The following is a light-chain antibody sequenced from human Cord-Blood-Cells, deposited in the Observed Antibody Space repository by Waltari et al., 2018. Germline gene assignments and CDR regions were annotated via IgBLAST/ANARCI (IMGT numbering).Light chain of an antibody. CDR2: RNN. V-gene: IGLV1-47*01. CDR1: SSNIGSNY. Sequence: QSVLTQPPSASGTPGQRVTISCSGSSSNIGSNYVYWYQQLPGTARKLLIYRNNRRPAGVPDRFSGSKSGTSASLAISGLRSEDEADYYCAAWDDSLSGVVFGGGTKLTVL. CDR3: AAWDDSLSGVV. J-gene: IGLJ2*01.